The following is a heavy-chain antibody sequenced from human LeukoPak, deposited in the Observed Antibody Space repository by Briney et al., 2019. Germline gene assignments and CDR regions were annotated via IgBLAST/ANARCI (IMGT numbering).Heavy chain of an antibody. CDR3: ARRSGSDALDV. CDR2: IYPGDSYT. CDR1: GYSFTSYW. J-gene: IGHJ3*01. V-gene: IGHV5-51*01. D-gene: IGHD3-10*01. Sequence: GESLKISCKGSGYSFTSYWIAWVRQMPGKGLEWMGIIYPGDSYTTYSPSFQGQVTISADKSISTAYLQWRSLKASDTAMYYCARRSGSDALDVWGQGTMVTVSS.